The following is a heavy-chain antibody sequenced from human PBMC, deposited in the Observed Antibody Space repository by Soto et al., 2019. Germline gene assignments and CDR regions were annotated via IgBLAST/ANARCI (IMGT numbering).Heavy chain of an antibody. V-gene: IGHV3-21*01. D-gene: IGHD5-18*01. Sequence: GGSLRLSCAASGFTFSSYSMNWVRQAPGKGLEWVSSISSSSYIYYADSVKGRFTISRDNAKNSLYLQMNSLRAEDTAVYYCARSVDTASPLDYWGQGTLVTVSS. CDR1: GFTFSSYS. J-gene: IGHJ4*02. CDR2: ISSSSYI. CDR3: ARSVDTASPLDY.